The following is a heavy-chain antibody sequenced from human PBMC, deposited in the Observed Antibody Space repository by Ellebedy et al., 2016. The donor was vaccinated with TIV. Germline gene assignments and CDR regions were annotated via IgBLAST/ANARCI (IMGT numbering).Heavy chain of an antibody. J-gene: IGHJ4*02. V-gene: IGHV3-30*03. Sequence: GESLKISCAASGFTFSSYGMHWVRQAPGKGLEWVAVISYDGSNKYYADSVKGRFTISRDNSKNTLYLQMNSLRSEDTAVYYCARVRYYDTRSGIDYWGQGTLVTVS. D-gene: IGHD3-22*01. CDR1: GFTFSSYG. CDR2: ISYDGSNK. CDR3: ARVRYYDTRSGIDY.